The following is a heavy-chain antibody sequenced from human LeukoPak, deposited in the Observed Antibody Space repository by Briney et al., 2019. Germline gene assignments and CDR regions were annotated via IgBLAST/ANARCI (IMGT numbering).Heavy chain of an antibody. J-gene: IGHJ4*02. CDR3: RRYYYDGYYDY. D-gene: IGHD3-22*01. V-gene: IGHV3-49*04. CDR2: IRSKAYGGTT. CDR1: GCIFGDCA. Sequence: GESLKISCTTSGCIFGDCAMTWVRQAPGKGLEWVGFIRSKAYGGTTEYAASVKGRFTTSRDDSKSIAYLQMNSLKTEDTAVYYSRRYYYDGYYDYWGQGTLVTVSS.